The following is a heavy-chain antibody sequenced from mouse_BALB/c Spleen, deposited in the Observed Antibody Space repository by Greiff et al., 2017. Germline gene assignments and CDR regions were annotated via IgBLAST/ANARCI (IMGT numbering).Heavy chain of an antibody. D-gene: IGHD1-1*01. J-gene: IGHJ2*01. CDR3: AISGTTTVVARGYDFDY. Sequence: EVQVVESGGGLVQPGGSRKLSCAASGFTFSSFGMHWVRQAPEKGLEWVAYISSGSSTIYYADTVKGRFTISRDNPKNTLFLQMTSLRSEDTAMYYGAISGTTTVVARGYDFDYWGQGTTLTVSS. V-gene: IGHV5-17*02. CDR1: GFTFSSFG. CDR2: ISSGSSTI.